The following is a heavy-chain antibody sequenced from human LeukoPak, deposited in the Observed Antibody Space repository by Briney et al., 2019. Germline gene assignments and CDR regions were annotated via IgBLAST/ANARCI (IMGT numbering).Heavy chain of an antibody. Sequence: PSATLSLTCAVYGGSFSGYYWSWIRPPPGKGLEWIGEINHSGSTNYNPSLKSRVTISVDTSKNQFSLKLSSVTAADTAVYYCARARYDYVWGSYRVYYFDYWGQGTLVTVSS. D-gene: IGHD3-16*02. CDR2: INHSGST. CDR3: ARARYDYVWGSYRVYYFDY. CDR1: GGSFSGYY. V-gene: IGHV4-34*01. J-gene: IGHJ4*02.